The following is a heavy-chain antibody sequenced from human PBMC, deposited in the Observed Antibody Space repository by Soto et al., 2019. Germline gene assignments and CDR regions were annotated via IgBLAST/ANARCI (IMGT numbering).Heavy chain of an antibody. Sequence: QLQLHESGSGLVKPSQTLSLTCTVSGASITFGGYSWSWIRQTPGKGLEWIGYINHLETTFYNPSFESRLTLSIDRAKNQFSLMLHSMSAADRAVYFCARGGGSDSCDYWGQGILVTVSS. CDR1: GASITFGGYS. CDR2: INHLETT. CDR3: ARGGGSDSCDY. J-gene: IGHJ4*02. D-gene: IGHD1-26*01. V-gene: IGHV4-30-2*01.